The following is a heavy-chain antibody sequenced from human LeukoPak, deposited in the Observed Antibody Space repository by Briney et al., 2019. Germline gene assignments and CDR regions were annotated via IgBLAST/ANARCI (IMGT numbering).Heavy chain of an antibody. CDR3: VRRGYSSGWPDY. CDR1: GFTFSSYT. J-gene: IGHJ4*02. D-gene: IGHD6-19*01. CDR2: ISSIGDST. Sequence: PGESLRLSCSASGFTFSSYTMHWVRQAPGKGLEYVSGISSIGDSTYYADSVKGRFTISRDNSKNTLYLQLSSLRAEDTAVYYCVRRGYSSGWPDYWAWEPWSPSPQ. V-gene: IGHV3-64D*06.